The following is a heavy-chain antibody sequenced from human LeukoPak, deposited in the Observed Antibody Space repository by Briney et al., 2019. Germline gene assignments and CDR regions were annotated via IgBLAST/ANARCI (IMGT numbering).Heavy chain of an antibody. Sequence: ASVKVSCKASGYTFTSYDISWVRQAPGQGLEWMGGFDPEDGETIYAQKFQGRVTMTEDTSTDTAYMELSSLRSEDTAVYYCARGLQETLAWLKAFSAFDIWGQGTMVTVSS. CDR2: FDPEDGET. CDR1: GYTFTSYD. V-gene: IGHV1-24*01. J-gene: IGHJ3*02. D-gene: IGHD5-24*01. CDR3: ARGLQETLAWLKAFSAFDI.